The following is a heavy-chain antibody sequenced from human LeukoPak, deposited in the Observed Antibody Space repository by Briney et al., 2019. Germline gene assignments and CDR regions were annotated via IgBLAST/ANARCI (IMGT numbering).Heavy chain of an antibody. D-gene: IGHD3-10*01. V-gene: IGHV3-23*01. CDR3: AKDLRDGSGSYYSFFFDY. Sequence: PGGSLRLSCAASGFTFSSYAMSWVRQAPGKGLEWASAISGSGGSTYYADSVKGRFTISRDNSKNTLYLQMNSLRAEDTAVYYCAKDLRDGSGSYYSFFFDYWGQGTLVTVSS. CDR2: ISGSGGST. CDR1: GFTFSSYA. J-gene: IGHJ4*02.